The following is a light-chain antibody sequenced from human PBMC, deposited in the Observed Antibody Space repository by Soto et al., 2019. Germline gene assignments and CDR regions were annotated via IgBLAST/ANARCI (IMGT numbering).Light chain of an antibody. J-gene: IGKJ2*01. CDR1: QSVSSN. CDR3: QQYNNWPPYT. Sequence: EIVMTQSPATLSVSPGERATLSCRASQSVSSNLAWYQQKPGQAPRLLIYGASTRATGIPARFSGSGSGTEFTLTISSLQSEDFALYYCQQYNNWPPYTFGQGTQLAIK. CDR2: GAS. V-gene: IGKV3-15*01.